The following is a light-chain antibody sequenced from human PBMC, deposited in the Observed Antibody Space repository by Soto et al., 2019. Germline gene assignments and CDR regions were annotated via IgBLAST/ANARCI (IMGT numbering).Light chain of an antibody. V-gene: IGKV1-5*03. J-gene: IGKJ4*01. CDR2: TAS. Sequence: DIQMTQSPSTLSASVGDRVSITCRASQTINNLMAWYQQKPGQAPKLLVYTASNLETGVPSRFSGSGSGTEFTLTISSLQPDDFATYYCQQYSSYPSRTFGGGTKVDIK. CDR3: QQYSSYPSRT. CDR1: QTINNL.